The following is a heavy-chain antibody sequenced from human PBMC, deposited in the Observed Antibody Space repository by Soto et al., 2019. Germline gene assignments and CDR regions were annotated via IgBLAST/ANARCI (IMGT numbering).Heavy chain of an antibody. D-gene: IGHD4-4*01. CDR1: GFTFSSYA. CDR2: ISGSGGST. V-gene: IGHV3-23*01. Sequence: PGGSLRLSCAASGFTFSSYAMSWVRQAPGKGLEWVSAISGSGGSTYYADSVKGRFTISRDNSKNTLYLQMNSLRAEDTAVYYCAKDPVRRVTPNWFDPWGQGTLVTVSS. CDR3: AKDPVRRVTPNWFDP. J-gene: IGHJ5*02.